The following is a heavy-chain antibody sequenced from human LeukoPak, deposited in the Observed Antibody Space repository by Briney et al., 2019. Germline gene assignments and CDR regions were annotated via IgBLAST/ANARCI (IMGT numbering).Heavy chain of an antibody. V-gene: IGHV3-21*01. J-gene: IGHJ5*02. CDR2: ISSSSSYI. D-gene: IGHD2-15*01. CDR1: GFTFSNAW. Sequence: GGSLRLSCAASGFTFSNAWMSWVRQAPGKGLEWVSSISSSSSYIYYADSVKGRFTISRDNSKNTLYLQMNSLRAEDTAVYYCAKEALDIVVVAHTSNWFDPWGQGTLVTVSS. CDR3: AKEALDIVVVAHTSNWFDP.